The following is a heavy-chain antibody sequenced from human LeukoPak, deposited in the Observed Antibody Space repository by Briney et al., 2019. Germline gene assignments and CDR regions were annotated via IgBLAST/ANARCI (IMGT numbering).Heavy chain of an antibody. CDR2: IYYSGST. J-gene: IGHJ2*01. CDR1: GGSISSYY. CDR3: TAASGSYWYFDL. V-gene: IGHV4-59*08. D-gene: IGHD6-13*01. Sequence: SETLSLTCTVAGGSISSYYWSWIRQPPGKGLEWIGFIYYSGSTNYNPSLKSRLTISVDPSKCQFSLRLSSVTAADTAVYYCTAASGSYWYFDLWGRGTLVTVSS.